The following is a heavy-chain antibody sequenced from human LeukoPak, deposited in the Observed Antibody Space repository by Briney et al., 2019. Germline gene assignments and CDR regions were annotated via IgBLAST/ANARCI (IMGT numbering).Heavy chain of an antibody. V-gene: IGHV4-39*07. CDR2: IYYSGST. Sequence: SETLSLTCTVSGGSISSSSYYWGWIRQPPGKGLEWIGSIYYSGSTYYNPSLKSRVTISVDTSKNQFSLKLSSVTAADTAVYYCARDQPTLRYFDWLPMWGQGTLVTVSS. J-gene: IGHJ4*02. D-gene: IGHD3-9*01. CDR3: ARDQPTLRYFDWLPM. CDR1: GGSISSSSYY.